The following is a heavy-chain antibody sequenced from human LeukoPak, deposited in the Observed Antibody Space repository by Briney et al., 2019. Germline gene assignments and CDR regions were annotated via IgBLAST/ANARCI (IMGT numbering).Heavy chain of an antibody. D-gene: IGHD2-15*01. J-gene: IGHJ1*01. Sequence: SETLSLTCTVSGDSISSYYWIWIRQPPGKGREWIGYIYYSGSINYNPSLKSRVTISVDTSKNQFSLKLSSVTAADTAVYYCAGGYCSGGSCYLYFQHWGQGTLVTVSS. CDR2: IYYSGSI. CDR1: GDSISSYY. V-gene: IGHV4-59*01. CDR3: AGGYCSGGSCYLYFQH.